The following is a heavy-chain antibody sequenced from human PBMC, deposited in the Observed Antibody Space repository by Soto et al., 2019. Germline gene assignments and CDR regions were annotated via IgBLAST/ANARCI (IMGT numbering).Heavy chain of an antibody. D-gene: IGHD2-2*01. CDR3: ARARRCSSTSCYFWGAFDP. CDR2: MNPNSGNT. CDR1: GYTFTSYD. J-gene: IGHJ5*02. Sequence: ASVKVSCKASGYTFTSYDINWVRQATGQGLEWMGWMNPNSGNTGYAQKLQGRVTMTRNTSISTAYMELSSLRSEDTAVYYCARARRCSSTSCYFWGAFDPGGQGTLVTVSS. V-gene: IGHV1-8*01.